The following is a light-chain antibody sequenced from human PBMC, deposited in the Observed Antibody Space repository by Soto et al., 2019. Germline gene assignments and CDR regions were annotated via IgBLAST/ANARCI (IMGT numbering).Light chain of an antibody. J-gene: IGKJ4*01. CDR1: QSISSY. CDR3: QQRSNWPST. Sequence: EIVLTQSPATLSLSPGDRATLSCRASQSISSYLAWYQQKPGQAPRLLIYDASNRATSIPARFSGSGSGTDFTLTISSLEPEDFPVYYCQQRSNWPSTFGGGTKVEV. CDR2: DAS. V-gene: IGKV3-11*01.